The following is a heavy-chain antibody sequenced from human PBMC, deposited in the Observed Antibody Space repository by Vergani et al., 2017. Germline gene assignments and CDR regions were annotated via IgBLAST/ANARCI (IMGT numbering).Heavy chain of an antibody. J-gene: IGHJ5*02. CDR2: IIPIFGTA. V-gene: IGHV1-69*12. CDR1: GGTFSSYA. Sequence: QVQLVQSGAEVKKPGSSVKVSCKASGGTFSSYAISWVRQAPGQGLEWMGGIIPIFGTANYAQKFQGRVTITADESTSTAYMELSSLRSEDTAVYYCAREGTDGSRPPRVYYDSPGGFDRGGQGTLVTVSS. CDR3: AREGTDGSRPPRVYYDSPGGFDR. D-gene: IGHD3-9*01.